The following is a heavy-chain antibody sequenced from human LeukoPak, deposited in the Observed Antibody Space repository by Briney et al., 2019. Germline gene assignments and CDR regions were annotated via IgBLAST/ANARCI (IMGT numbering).Heavy chain of an antibody. CDR3: VRGRSSPYYYDSSGYGSFDY. CDR2: INPNSGGT. D-gene: IGHD3-22*01. Sequence: GASVKVSCKASGYTFTGYYMHWVRQAPGQGLEWMGWINPNSGGTNYAQKFQGRVTMTRDTSISTAYMELSRLRSDDTAVYYCVRGRSSPYYYDSSGYGSFDYWGQGTLVTVSS. CDR1: GYTFTGYY. J-gene: IGHJ4*02. V-gene: IGHV1-2*02.